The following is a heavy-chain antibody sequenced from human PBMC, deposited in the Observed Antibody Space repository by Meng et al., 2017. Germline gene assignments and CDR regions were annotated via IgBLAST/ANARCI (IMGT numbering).Heavy chain of an antibody. Sequence: QDPLVPSWCQLQKPRASVKVAVKASGSSFTTYAYNWSRQAPGQRSEWMGWINAGNSDTNYSQKSQGRVTITRDTSASTVYMEVSSLRSEDTGVYYCARAIAVSGTGRFDYWGQGTLVTVSS. CDR2: INAGNSDT. J-gene: IGHJ4*02. CDR3: ARAIAVSGTGRFDY. V-gene: IGHV1-3*01. CDR1: GSSFTTYA. D-gene: IGHD6-19*01.